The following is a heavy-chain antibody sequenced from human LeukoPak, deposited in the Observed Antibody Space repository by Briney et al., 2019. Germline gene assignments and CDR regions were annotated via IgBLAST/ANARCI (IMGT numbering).Heavy chain of an antibody. Sequence: GASVKVSCKLSGYSLTELSMHWVRQAPGKGLEWMEGFDPEDGQTIYAQKFQGRVTMTEDTTTDTAYMELSSLRSGDTAVYYCSTEGKGTADEGFGYWGQGTLVTVSS. V-gene: IGHV1-24*01. D-gene: IGHD1/OR15-1a*01. CDR1: GYSLTELS. J-gene: IGHJ4*02. CDR3: STEGKGTADEGFGY. CDR2: FDPEDGQT.